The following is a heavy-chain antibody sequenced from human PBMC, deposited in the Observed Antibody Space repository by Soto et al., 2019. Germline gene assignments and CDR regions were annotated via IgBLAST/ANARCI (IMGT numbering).Heavy chain of an antibody. Sequence: GSSLKVSCKTAVYTFTSDLMRWRRLAPGQGLEWMGWINAGNGNTKYSQKFQGRVTITRDTSASTAYMELSSLRSEDTAVYYCARPVEYYYDSSGYYYFDYWGQGTLVTVSS. CDR3: ARPVEYYYDSSGYYYFDY. CDR2: INAGNGNT. J-gene: IGHJ4*02. D-gene: IGHD3-22*01. V-gene: IGHV1-3*01. CDR1: VYTFTSDL.